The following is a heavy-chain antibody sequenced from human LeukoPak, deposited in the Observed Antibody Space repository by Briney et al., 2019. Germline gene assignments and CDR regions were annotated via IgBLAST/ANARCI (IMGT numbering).Heavy chain of an antibody. J-gene: IGHJ4*02. Sequence: PSETLSLTCTVSGGSINRYYWSWIRQPAGKGLEWSGRIYSSGSTNYNPSLKSRVSMSVDSSKNQFSLKLTSVTAADTAVYYCARGGKATVVTMWGQGILVTVSS. CDR3: ARGGKATVVTM. D-gene: IGHD4-23*01. V-gene: IGHV4-4*07. CDR2: IYSSGST. CDR1: GGSINRYY.